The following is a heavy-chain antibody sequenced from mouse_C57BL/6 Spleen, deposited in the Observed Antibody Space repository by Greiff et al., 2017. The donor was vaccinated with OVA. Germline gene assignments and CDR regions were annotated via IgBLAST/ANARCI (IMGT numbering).Heavy chain of an antibody. J-gene: IGHJ4*01. D-gene: IGHD2-10*01. Sequence: EVQVVESGPELVKPGDSVKISCKASGYSFTGYFMNWVMQSHGKSLEWIGRINPYNGDTFYNQKFKGKATLTVDKSSSTAHMELRSLTSEDSAVYYCARSGALLSMDYWGQGTSVTVSS. CDR2: INPYNGDT. CDR3: ARSGALLSMDY. V-gene: IGHV1-20*01. CDR1: GYSFTGYF.